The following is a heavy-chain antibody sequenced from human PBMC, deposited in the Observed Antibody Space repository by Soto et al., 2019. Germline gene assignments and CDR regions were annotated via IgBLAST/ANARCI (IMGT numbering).Heavy chain of an antibody. Sequence: GGSLRLSCAASGFTFSSYAMSWVRQAPGKGLEYVSAISSNGGSTYYADSVKGRFTISRDNSKNTLYLQMSSLRAEDTAVYYCVNGKQQLVRNYYYYYGMDVLGQGTTVTVSS. CDR2: ISSNGGST. V-gene: IGHV3-64D*08. J-gene: IGHJ6*01. CDR3: VNGKQQLVRNYYYYYGMDV. D-gene: IGHD6-13*01. CDR1: GFTFSSYA.